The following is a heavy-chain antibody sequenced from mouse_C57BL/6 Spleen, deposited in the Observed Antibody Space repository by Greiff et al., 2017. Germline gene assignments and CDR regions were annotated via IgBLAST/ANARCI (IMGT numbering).Heavy chain of an antibody. D-gene: IGHD2-3*01. CDR1: GYAFSSSW. V-gene: IGHV1-82*01. CDR3: AREDGLYYYAMDY. Sequence: VQLQQSGPELVKPGASVKISCKASGYAFSSSWMNWVKQRPGKGLVWIGRIYRGAGVTIYIGMFTGTATLTTDKANSTAYMQLSSLTSEDSAVYFCAREDGLYYYAMDYWGQGTSVTVSS. CDR2: IYRGAGVT. J-gene: IGHJ4*01.